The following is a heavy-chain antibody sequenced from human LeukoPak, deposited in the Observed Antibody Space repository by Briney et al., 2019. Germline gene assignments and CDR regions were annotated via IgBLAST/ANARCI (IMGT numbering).Heavy chain of an antibody. CDR3: AELTGDPNY. CDR2: INPNSGGT. J-gene: IGHJ4*02. V-gene: IGHV1-2*02. CDR1: GYTYSGFY. D-gene: IGHD4-17*01. Sequence: GASVKVSCQASGYTYSGFYIHWVRQAPGQGLEYMGWINPNSGGTNYAQNFQGRVTMTRDTSISTVYMELSSLTSDDTAVYYCAELTGDPNYWGQGTLVTVSS.